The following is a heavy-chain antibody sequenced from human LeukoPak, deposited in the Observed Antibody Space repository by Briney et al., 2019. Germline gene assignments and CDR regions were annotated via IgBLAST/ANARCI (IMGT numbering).Heavy chain of an antibody. V-gene: IGHV4-30-4*01. CDR1: GGSISSGDYY. D-gene: IGHD3-10*01. CDR3: AREVNYYGSGSYINY. J-gene: IGHJ4*02. Sequence: SQTLSLTCTVSGGSISSGDYYWSWIRQPPGKGLEWIGYIYYSGSTYYNPSLKSRVTISVDTSKNQFSLKLSSVTAADTAVYYCAREVNYYGSGSYINYWGQGTLVTVSS. CDR2: IYYSGST.